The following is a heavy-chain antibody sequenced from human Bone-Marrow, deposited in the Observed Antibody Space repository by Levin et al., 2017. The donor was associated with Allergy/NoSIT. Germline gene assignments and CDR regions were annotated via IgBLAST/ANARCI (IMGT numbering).Heavy chain of an antibody. V-gene: IGHV4-59*01. CDR1: GGSISSYY. D-gene: IGHD4-23*01. Sequence: SCTVSGGSISSYYWTWIRQPPEKRLEWIGYIYYSGSTNYNPSLKTRVTISVDTSKNLFSLNLSSVTAADSAVYYCARAIPSGGNSYYYYYMDVWGKGTTVTVSS. CDR2: IYYSGST. CDR3: ARAIPSGGNSYYYYYMDV. J-gene: IGHJ6*03.